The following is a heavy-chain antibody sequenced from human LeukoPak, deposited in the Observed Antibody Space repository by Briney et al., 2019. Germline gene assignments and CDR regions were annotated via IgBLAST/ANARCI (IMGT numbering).Heavy chain of an antibody. D-gene: IGHD1-26*01. V-gene: IGHV5-51*01. CDR3: ASQYSGSYSHFDY. Sequence: GESLKISCKGSGYSFTSYWIGWVRQMPGKGLEWMGIIYPGDSDTRYSPSFQGRVTISADKSISTAYLQWSSLKASDTAMYYCASQYSGSYSHFDYWGQGTLVTVSS. CDR2: IYPGDSDT. J-gene: IGHJ4*02. CDR1: GYSFTSYW.